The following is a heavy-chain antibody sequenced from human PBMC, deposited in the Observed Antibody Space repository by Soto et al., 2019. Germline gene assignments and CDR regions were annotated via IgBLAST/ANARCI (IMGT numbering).Heavy chain of an antibody. D-gene: IGHD6-6*01. CDR1: GFTFSSYG. CDR3: AKGEYSKSSFSYYYGMDV. J-gene: IGHJ6*02. CDR2: ISYDGKTK. V-gene: IGHV3-30*18. Sequence: GGSLRLSCAASGFTFSSYGMHWVRQAPGKGLEWVAIISYDGKTKYYGDSVKGRFIISRDNSKNTLYVQMNSLRAEDTAVYYCAKGEYSKSSFSYYYGMDVWGQGTTVTVSS.